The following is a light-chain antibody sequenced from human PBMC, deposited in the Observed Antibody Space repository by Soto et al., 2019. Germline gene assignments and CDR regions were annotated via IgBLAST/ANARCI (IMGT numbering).Light chain of an antibody. Sequence: QSVLTQPPSASGSPGQSVTISCTGTSSDVGGYKYVSWYQQHPGKAPKLMIYEVTKRPSGVPDRFSGSKSGNTASLTVSGLQAEDEADYYCSSYAGSNILLFGGGTKVTVL. J-gene: IGLJ2*01. CDR3: SSYAGSNILL. CDR2: EVT. V-gene: IGLV2-8*01. CDR1: SSDVGGYKY.